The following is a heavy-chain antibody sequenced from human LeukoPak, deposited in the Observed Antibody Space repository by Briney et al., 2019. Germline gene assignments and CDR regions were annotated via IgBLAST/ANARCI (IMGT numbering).Heavy chain of an antibody. Sequence: GASVKVSCKASGYTFTSYGIRWVRRAPGQGLGWMGWISVYNGNTNYAQKLQGRVTMTTDTSTSTAYMELRSLRSDDTAVYYCASYRSYCSGGSCLHPFDYWGQGTLVTVSS. D-gene: IGHD2-15*01. CDR1: GYTFTSYG. J-gene: IGHJ4*02. V-gene: IGHV1-18*01. CDR2: ISVYNGNT. CDR3: ASYRSYCSGGSCLHPFDY.